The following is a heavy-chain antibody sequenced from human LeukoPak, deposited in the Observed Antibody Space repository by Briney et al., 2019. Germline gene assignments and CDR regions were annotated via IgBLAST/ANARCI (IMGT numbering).Heavy chain of an antibody. CDR3: ARASRYFSPKFDP. D-gene: IGHD3-9*01. V-gene: IGHV4-59*01. Sequence: SETLSLTCTVSGGSISSYYWSWIRQPPGKGLEWIGYIYYSGSTNYNPSLKSRVTISVDTSKNQFSLKLSSVTAADTAVYYCARASRYFSPKFDPWGQGTLVTVSS. CDR1: GGSISSYY. CDR2: IYYSGST. J-gene: IGHJ5*02.